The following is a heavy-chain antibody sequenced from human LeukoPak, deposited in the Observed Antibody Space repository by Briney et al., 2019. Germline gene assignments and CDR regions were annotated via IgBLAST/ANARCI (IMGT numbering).Heavy chain of an antibody. Sequence: ASVRVSCKASGYTFTGYYVHWVRQAPGQGLEWMGWINPNSGGTKYAQKFQGRVTMTRDTSISTAYMELSRLRSDDTAVYYCASLYYDSSGPDNFDYWGQGTLVTVSS. CDR3: ASLYYDSSGPDNFDY. V-gene: IGHV1-2*02. CDR2: INPNSGGT. D-gene: IGHD3-22*01. CDR1: GYTFTGYY. J-gene: IGHJ4*02.